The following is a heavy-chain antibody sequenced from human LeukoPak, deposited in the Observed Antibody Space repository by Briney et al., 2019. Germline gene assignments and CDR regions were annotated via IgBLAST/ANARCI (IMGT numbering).Heavy chain of an antibody. CDR3: ARARKGYYFDY. Sequence: GGSLTLSCAASGFTLSDNYMIWISQASGKGLEWGSYIDTSGSAMYYAVPVKGRFTISRENARNSLYLQMNSLRAEDTAVYYCARARKGYYFDYWGQGTLVTVSS. CDR2: IDTSGSAM. CDR1: GFTLSDNY. V-gene: IGHV3-11*04. J-gene: IGHJ4*02. D-gene: IGHD1-14*01.